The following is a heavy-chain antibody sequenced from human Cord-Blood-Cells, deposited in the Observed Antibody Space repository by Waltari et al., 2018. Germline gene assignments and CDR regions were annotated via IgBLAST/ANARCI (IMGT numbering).Heavy chain of an antibody. CDR3: ARASSSGWYYFDY. CDR2: ISSSSSYI. V-gene: IGHV3-21*01. Sequence: EVQLVESGGGLVKPGGSLRLSCAASGFTFSRHSMNWVRQAPGKGLEWVSSISSSSSYIYYADSVKGRFTISRDNAKNSLYLQMNSLRAEDTAVYYCARASSSGWYYFDYWGQGTLVTVSS. J-gene: IGHJ4*02. D-gene: IGHD6-19*01. CDR1: GFTFSRHS.